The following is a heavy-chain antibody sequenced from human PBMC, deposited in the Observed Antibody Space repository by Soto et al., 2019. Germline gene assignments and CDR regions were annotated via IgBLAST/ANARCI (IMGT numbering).Heavy chain of an antibody. CDR3: ARGGTPTYYDYVWGSYRPFDY. J-gene: IGHJ4*02. CDR2: ISAYNGNT. Sequence: QVQLVQSGAEVKKPGASVKVSCKASGYTFTSYGISWVRQAPGQGLEWMGWISAYNGNTNYAQKLQGRVTMTTDTSTSTAYMELRRLRSDDTAVYYCARGGTPTYYDYVWGSYRPFDYWGQGTLVNVSS. CDR1: GYTFTSYG. V-gene: IGHV1-18*01. D-gene: IGHD3-16*02.